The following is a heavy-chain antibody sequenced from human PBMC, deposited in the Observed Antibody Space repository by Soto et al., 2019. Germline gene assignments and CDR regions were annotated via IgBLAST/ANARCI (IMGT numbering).Heavy chain of an antibody. CDR2: IYYSGST. V-gene: IGHV4-30-4*01. Sequence: SETLSLTCTVSGGSISSGDYYWSWIRQPPGKGLEWIGYIYYSGSTYYNPSLKSRVTISVDTSKNQFSLKLSSVTAADTAVYYCARGYDSSGYYSRELDYWGQGTLVTVS. CDR1: GGSISSGDYY. J-gene: IGHJ4*02. CDR3: ARGYDSSGYYSRELDY. D-gene: IGHD3-22*01.